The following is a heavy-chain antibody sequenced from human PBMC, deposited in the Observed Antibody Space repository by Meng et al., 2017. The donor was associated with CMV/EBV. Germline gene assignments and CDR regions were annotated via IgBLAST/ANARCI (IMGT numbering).Heavy chain of an antibody. Sequence: GESLKISCAASGFTFSSYEMNWVRQAPGKGLEWVSYISSSGSTYYADSVKGRFTISRDNSKNTLYLQMNSLRAEDTAVYYCAREVRSSSWYGEGENWFDPWGQGTLVTVSS. D-gene: IGHD6-13*01. CDR3: AREVRSSSWYGEGENWFDP. J-gene: IGHJ5*02. CDR1: GFTFSSYE. V-gene: IGHV3-48*03. CDR2: ISSSGST.